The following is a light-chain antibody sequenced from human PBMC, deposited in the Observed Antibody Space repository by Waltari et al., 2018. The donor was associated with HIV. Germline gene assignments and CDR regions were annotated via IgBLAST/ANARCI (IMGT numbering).Light chain of an antibody. Sequence: SYELTQPPSASVSPGQTARITCSGDALAKQYAYWYQKKPGQAPVLVIYKDSERPSGSPWRFSGSSSGRTFTFTISGVQAEDESDYYCQSADSSGTYWVFGGGTKLTVL. CDR3: QSADSSGTYWV. V-gene: IGLV3-25*03. CDR2: KDS. J-gene: IGLJ3*02. CDR1: ALAKQY.